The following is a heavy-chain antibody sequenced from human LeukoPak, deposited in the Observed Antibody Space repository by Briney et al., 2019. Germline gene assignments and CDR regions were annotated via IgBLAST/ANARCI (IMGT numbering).Heavy chain of an antibody. CDR1: GFTFDDYA. D-gene: IGHD3-10*01. CDR3: ARGNPLWFGEFSSY. CDR2: ISWNSGSK. J-gene: IGHJ4*02. V-gene: IGHV3-9*01. Sequence: GGSLRLSCAASGFTFDDYAMHWVRQAPGKGLEWVSGISWNSGSKGYADSVKGRFTISRDNAKNSLYLQMNSLRAEDTAVYYCARGNPLWFGEFSSYWGQGTLVTVSS.